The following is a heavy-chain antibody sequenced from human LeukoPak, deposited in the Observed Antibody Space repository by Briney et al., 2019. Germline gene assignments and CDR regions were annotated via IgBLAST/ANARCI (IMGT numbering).Heavy chain of an antibody. V-gene: IGHV5-51*01. D-gene: IGHD6-13*01. J-gene: IGHJ5*02. CDR2: IYPGDSDT. CDR3: ARKYSSSWYLWFDP. Sequence: GESLKISCKGSGYSFTSYWIAWVRQMPGKGLEWMGIIYPGDSDTRYSPSFQGQVTISADKSVSTAYLQWSSLKASDTAMYYCARKYSSSWYLWFDPWGQGTLVTVSS. CDR1: GYSFTSYW.